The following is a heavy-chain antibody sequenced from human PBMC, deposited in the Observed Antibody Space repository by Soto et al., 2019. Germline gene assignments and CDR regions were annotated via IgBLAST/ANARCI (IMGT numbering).Heavy chain of an antibody. Sequence: SLTCTVSGGSISSGGYYWSWIRQHPGKGLEWIGYIYYSGSTYYNPSLKSRVTISVDTSKNQFSLKLSSVTAADTAVYYCARAPYYDSLPFDYWGQGXLVTVYS. CDR1: GGSISSGGYY. V-gene: IGHV4-31*03. CDR2: IYYSGST. J-gene: IGHJ4*02. D-gene: IGHD3-22*01. CDR3: ARAPYYDSLPFDY.